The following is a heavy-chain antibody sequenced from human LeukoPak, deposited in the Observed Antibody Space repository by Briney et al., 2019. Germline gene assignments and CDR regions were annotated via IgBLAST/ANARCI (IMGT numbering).Heavy chain of an antibody. V-gene: IGHV1-69*05. Sequence: ASVKVSCKASGGTFSSYAISWVRQAPGQGLEWMGGIIPIFGTANYAQKFQERVTITRDMSTSTAYMELSSLRSEDTAVYCCAAGRYYDSSHPFDPWGQGTLVTVSS. CDR3: AAGRYYDSSHPFDP. CDR2: IIPIFGTA. CDR1: GGTFSSYA. D-gene: IGHD3-22*01. J-gene: IGHJ5*02.